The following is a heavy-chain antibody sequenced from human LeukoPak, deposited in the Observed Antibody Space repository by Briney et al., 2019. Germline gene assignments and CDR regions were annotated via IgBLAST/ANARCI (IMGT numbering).Heavy chain of an antibody. CDR3: ARAQYYGDSAITFDP. Sequence: SETLSLTCTVSGGSISSGDYYWSWIRQPPGKGLEWIGYLYYSGSTNYNPSLKSRVTISVDTSKNQFSLKLSSVTAADTAVYYCARAQYYGDSAITFDPWGQGTLVTVSS. V-gene: IGHV4-61*08. D-gene: IGHD4-17*01. J-gene: IGHJ5*02. CDR1: GGSISSGDYY. CDR2: LYYSGST.